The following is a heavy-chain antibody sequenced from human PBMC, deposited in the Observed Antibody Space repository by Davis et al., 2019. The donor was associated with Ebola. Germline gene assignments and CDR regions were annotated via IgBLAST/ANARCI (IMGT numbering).Heavy chain of an antibody. J-gene: IGHJ6*02. CDR3: ARTWELPYYYYGMDV. D-gene: IGHD1-26*01. V-gene: IGHV4-39*01. CDR1: GASISSSSYY. CDR2: IYHSGST. Sequence: SETLSLTCTVSGASISSSSYYWGWIRQPPGKGLEWIGNIYHSGSTYYNPSLRSRVAISVDTSKNQFSLKLSSVTAADTAVYYCARTWELPYYYYGMDVWGQGTTVTVSS.